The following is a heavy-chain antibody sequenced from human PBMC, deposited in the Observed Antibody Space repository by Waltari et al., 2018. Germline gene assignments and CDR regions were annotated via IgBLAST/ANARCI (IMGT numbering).Heavy chain of an antibody. J-gene: IGHJ5*02. Sequence: EVQLVQSGAEVKKPGATVKISCKVSGYTFTDYYMHWVQQAPGKGLEWMGLVDPEDGETIDAEKFQGRVTITADTSSSTAYMELSRLRSDDTAVYYCARGYSGSDGFKFDPWGQGTLVTVSS. V-gene: IGHV1-69-2*01. D-gene: IGHD1-26*01. CDR3: ARGYSGSDGFKFDP. CDR2: VDPEDGET. CDR1: GYTFTDYY.